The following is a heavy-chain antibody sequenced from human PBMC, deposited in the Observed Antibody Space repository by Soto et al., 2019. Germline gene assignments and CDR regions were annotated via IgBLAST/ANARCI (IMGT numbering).Heavy chain of an antibody. CDR2: IYYSGST. Sequence: PSETLSLTCTVSGGSVSSSAYYWTWIRQRPWKGLEWIGYIYYSGSTYYSPSLKSRLSISLGTSKNQFSLRLSSVTAADTAMYFCARARLPSVYAFGIWRQGXMVTV. CDR1: GGSVSSSAYY. D-gene: IGHD3-16*02. J-gene: IGHJ3*02. CDR3: ARARLPSVYAFGI. V-gene: IGHV4-31*03.